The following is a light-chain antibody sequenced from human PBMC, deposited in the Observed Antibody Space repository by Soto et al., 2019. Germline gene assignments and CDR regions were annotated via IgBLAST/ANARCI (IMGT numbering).Light chain of an antibody. J-gene: IGLJ7*01. Sequence: QSVLTQPPSASGSPGQSVTISCTGTNSDVGTYNYVSWYHHHPGKAPKLRIYEVTKRPSGVPDRFSGSKSGNTASLTVSGLQADDEGDYYCMSYAGNNNLVFGGGTQLTVL. V-gene: IGLV2-8*01. CDR1: NSDVGTYNY. CDR3: MSYAGNNNLV. CDR2: EVT.